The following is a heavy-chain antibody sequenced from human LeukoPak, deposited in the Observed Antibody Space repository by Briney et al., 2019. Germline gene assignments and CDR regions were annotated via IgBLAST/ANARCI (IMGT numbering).Heavy chain of an antibody. Sequence: GGSLRLSCAASGFTFSSYGLHWVRQAPGKGLEWVAVIRSDGINKYYADSVKGRFTISRDNSKNTLYLQMNSLRAEDTAVYYCARDKARGRYFDWKRTNYYFDYWGQGTLVTVSS. V-gene: IGHV3-30*02. CDR3: ARDKARGRYFDWKRTNYYFDY. CDR1: GFTFSSYG. J-gene: IGHJ4*02. D-gene: IGHD3-9*01. CDR2: IRSDGINK.